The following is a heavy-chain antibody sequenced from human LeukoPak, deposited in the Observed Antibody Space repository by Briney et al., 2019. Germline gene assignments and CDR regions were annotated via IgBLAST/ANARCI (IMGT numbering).Heavy chain of an antibody. CDR2: IIPIFGTA. D-gene: IGHD2-2*01. V-gene: IGHV1-69*13. CDR3: ARAYQLYYMDV. Sequence: SVKVSCKVSGYTLTELSKHWVRQAPGQGLEWMGGIIPIFGTANYAQKFQGRVTITADESTSTAYMELSSLRSEDTAVYYCARAYQLYYMDVWGKGTTVTVSS. CDR1: GYTLTELS. J-gene: IGHJ6*03.